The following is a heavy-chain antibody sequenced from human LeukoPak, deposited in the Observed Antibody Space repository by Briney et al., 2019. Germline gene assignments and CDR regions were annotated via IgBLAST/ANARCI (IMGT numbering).Heavy chain of an antibody. CDR1: GGSISSSSYY. Sequence: SETLSLTCTVSGGSISSSSYYWGWIRQPPGKGLEWIGSIYYSGSTYYNPSLKSRVTISVDTSKNQFSLKLSSVTAADTAGYLCANLPPDTVMVMDYGGREPLSTVSS. CDR2: IYYSGST. D-gene: IGHD5-18*01. V-gene: IGHV4-39*01. J-gene: IGHJ4*02. CDR3: ANLPPDTVMVMDY.